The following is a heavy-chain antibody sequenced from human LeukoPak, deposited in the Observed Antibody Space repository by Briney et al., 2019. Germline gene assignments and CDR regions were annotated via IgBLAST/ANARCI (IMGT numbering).Heavy chain of an antibody. D-gene: IGHD5-12*01. Sequence: PGGSLRLSCAASGFTFSDHYMDWVRQAPGKGLEWVGRTRDKANSYTTEYAASVKGIFTISRDASKTSLYLQMNSLKAEDTAVYYCARGDGYDRRSFDYWGQGTLVTVSS. CDR1: GFTFSDHY. J-gene: IGHJ4*02. CDR3: ARGDGYDRRSFDY. CDR2: TRDKANSYTT. V-gene: IGHV3-72*01.